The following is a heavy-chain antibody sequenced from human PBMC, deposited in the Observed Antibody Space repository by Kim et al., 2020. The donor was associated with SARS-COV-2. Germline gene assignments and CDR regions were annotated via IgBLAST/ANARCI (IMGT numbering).Heavy chain of an antibody. CDR2: IKSKTDGGTT. J-gene: IGHJ3*02. Sequence: GGSLRLSCAASGFTFSNAWMSWVRQAPGKGLEWVGRIKSKTDGGTTDYAAPVKGRFTISRDDSKNTLYLQMNSLKTEDTAVYYCTTDRRFGELLDAFDIWGQGTMVTVSS. CDR3: TTDRRFGELLDAFDI. D-gene: IGHD3-10*01. CDR1: GFTFSNAW. V-gene: IGHV3-15*01.